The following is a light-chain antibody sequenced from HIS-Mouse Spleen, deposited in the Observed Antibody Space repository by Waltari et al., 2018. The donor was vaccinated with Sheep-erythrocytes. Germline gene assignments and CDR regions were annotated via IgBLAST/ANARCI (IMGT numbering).Light chain of an antibody. CDR2: AVS. CDR3: CSYAGSYNHV. CDR1: SSDVGGYNY. Sequence: QSALTQPRSVSGSPGQSVTISCTGTSSDVGGYNYVSWYQQHPGKAPKLMIYAVSKRPSGVPDRFSGSKSVNTASLTISGLQAEDEAYYYCCSYAGSYNHVFATGTKVTVL. J-gene: IGLJ1*01. V-gene: IGLV2-11*01.